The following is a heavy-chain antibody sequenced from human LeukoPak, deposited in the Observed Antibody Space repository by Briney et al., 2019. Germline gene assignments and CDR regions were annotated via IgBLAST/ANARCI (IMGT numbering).Heavy chain of an antibody. CDR2: ISAYNGNT. D-gene: IGHD6-19*01. J-gene: IGHJ4*02. CDR1: GYPFTNYG. Sequence: ASVKVSCKASGYPFTNYGITWVRQAPGQGLEWMGWISAYNGNTNYAQKLQGRVTMTTDTSTSTAYMELRSLRSDDTAVYYWARGRRIAVAAEPWFDYWGQGTLVTVSS. V-gene: IGHV1-18*01. CDR3: ARGRRIAVAAEPWFDY.